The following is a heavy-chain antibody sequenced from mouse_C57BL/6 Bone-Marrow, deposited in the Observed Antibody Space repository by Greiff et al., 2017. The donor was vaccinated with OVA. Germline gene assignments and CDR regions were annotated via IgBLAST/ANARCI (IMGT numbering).Heavy chain of an antibody. Sequence: QVQLQQPGAELVKPGASVKVSCKASGYTFTSYWMHWVKQRPGQGLEWIGRIHPSDSDTNYNQKFKGKATLTVDKSSSTAYMHLSSLTSEDSAVYYCAIKLPITSVDYWGQGTTLTVSS. J-gene: IGHJ2*01. CDR1: GYTFTSYW. D-gene: IGHD1-1*01. CDR3: AIKLPITSVDY. V-gene: IGHV1-74*01. CDR2: IHPSDSDT.